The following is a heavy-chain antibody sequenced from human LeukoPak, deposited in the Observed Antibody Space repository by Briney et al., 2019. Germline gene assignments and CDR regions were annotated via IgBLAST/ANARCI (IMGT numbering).Heavy chain of an antibody. D-gene: IGHD3-22*01. CDR2: IHTSGST. V-gene: IGHV4-4*07. CDR3: ARRDDSSGYHKIFDY. Sequence: SETLSLTCTVSGGSISSYYWSWIRQPAGKGLEWIGRIHTSGSTNYNPSLKSRVTMSVDTSKNQFYLKLSSLTAADTAVYYCARRDDSSGYHKIFDYWGPGTLVTVSS. CDR1: GGSISSYY. J-gene: IGHJ4*02.